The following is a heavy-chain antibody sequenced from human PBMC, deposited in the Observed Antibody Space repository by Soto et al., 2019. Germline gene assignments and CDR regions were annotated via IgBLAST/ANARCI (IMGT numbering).Heavy chain of an antibody. CDR3: ARWPQPAPRFDY. J-gene: IGHJ4*02. V-gene: IGHV4-31*03. Sequence: SETLSLTCTVSGGSISSGGYYWSWIRQHPGKGLEWIGYIYYSGSTYYNPSLKSRVTISVDTSKNQFSLKLSSVTAADTAVYYCARWPQPAPRFDYWGQGTLVTLSS. CDR2: IYYSGST. CDR1: GGSISSGGYY.